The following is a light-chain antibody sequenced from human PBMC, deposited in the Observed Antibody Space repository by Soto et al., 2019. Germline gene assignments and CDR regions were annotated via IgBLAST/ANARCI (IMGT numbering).Light chain of an antibody. CDR1: RGDVGSYNL. CDR2: EGS. V-gene: IGLV2-23*01. CDR3: CSYAGSSTPYV. Sequence: QSALTQPASVSGSPGQSITISCTGTRGDVGSYNLVSWYQQYPGKAPKLIISEGSKRPSGVSNRFSGSRSGNTASLTISGLQAEDEADYYCCSYAGSSTPYVFGTGTKVTVL. J-gene: IGLJ1*01.